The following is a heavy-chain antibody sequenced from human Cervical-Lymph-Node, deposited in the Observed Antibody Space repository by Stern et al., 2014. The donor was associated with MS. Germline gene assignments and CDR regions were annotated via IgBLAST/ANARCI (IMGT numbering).Heavy chain of an antibody. V-gene: IGHV3-72*01. Sequence: EVQLLESGGGLVQPGGSLRLSCAASGFTSSDHYMDWVRQAPGQGLEWVGRTRNKANGDTTVYAASVAGRFAISRDDSENSLYLQMNSLKIEDTAVYYCARGYHSFDVWGQGTTVTVSS. J-gene: IGHJ6*02. D-gene: IGHD1-26*01. CDR3: ARGYHSFDV. CDR2: TRNKANGDTT. CDR1: GFTSSDHY.